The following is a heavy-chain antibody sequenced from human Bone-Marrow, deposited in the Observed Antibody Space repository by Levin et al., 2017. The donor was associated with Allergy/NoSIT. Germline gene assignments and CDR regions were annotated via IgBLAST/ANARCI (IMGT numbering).Heavy chain of an antibody. CDR2: ISFHGTKK. J-gene: IGHJ6*02. Sequence: GGSLRLSCAASGFAFSDYGMHWVRQAPGKGLEWVAVISFHGTKKYFADSVRGRFTVSRDNSKNTVYLQMNDLTAEDTAVYYCAKDRSVLVSAATVYDPYYGMDVWGQGTTVTVSS. CDR1: GFAFSDYG. V-gene: IGHV3-30*18. D-gene: IGHD2-15*01. CDR3: AKDRSVLVSAATVYDPYYGMDV.